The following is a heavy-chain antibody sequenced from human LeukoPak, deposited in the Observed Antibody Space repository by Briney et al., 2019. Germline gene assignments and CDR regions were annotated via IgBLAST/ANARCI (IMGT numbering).Heavy chain of an antibody. D-gene: IGHD3-22*01. J-gene: IGHJ4*02. CDR3: TTGRGYYYDSSGYQSL. V-gene: IGHV3-49*04. CDR2: IRSKAYGGTT. Sequence: GGSLRLSCTASGFTFGDYAMSWVRQAPGKGLEWVGFIRSKAYGGTTEYAASVKGRFTISRDDSKSIAYLQMNSLKTEDTAVYYCTTGRGYYYDSSGYQSLWGQGTLVTVSS. CDR1: GFTFGDYA.